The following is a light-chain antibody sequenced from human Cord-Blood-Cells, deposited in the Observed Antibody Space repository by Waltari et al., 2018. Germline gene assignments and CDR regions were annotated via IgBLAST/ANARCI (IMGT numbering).Light chain of an antibody. CDR3: CSYAGSSTPNWV. V-gene: IGLV2-23*01. Sequence: QSALTQPASVSGSPGQSITISCTGTSSDVGSYHLVSWYHQHPGKAPKLMIYEGSKRPSGVSNRFSGSKSGNTASLTISGLQAEDEADYYCCSYAGSSTPNWVFGGGTKLTVL. CDR1: SSDVGSYHL. CDR2: EGS. J-gene: IGLJ3*02.